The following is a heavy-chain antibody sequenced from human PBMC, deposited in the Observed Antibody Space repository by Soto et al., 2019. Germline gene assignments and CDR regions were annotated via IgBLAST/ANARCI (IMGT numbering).Heavy chain of an antibody. V-gene: IGHV1-69*01. CDR3: ARYYYDSSGYLTGILDY. D-gene: IGHD3-22*01. CDR1: GGTFSSYA. CDR2: IIPIFGTA. Sequence: NASGGTFSSYAISWVRQAPGQGLEWMGGIIPIFGTANYAQKFQGRVTITADESTSTAYMELSSLRSEDTAVYYCARYYYDSSGYLTGILDYWGQGTLVTVSS. J-gene: IGHJ4*02.